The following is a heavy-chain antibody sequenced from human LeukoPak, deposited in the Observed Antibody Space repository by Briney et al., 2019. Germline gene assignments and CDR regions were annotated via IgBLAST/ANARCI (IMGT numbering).Heavy chain of an antibody. V-gene: IGHV4-34*01. Sequence: PSETLSLTCAVYGGSFSGYYWSWIHQPPGKGLEWIGEINHSGSTNYNPSLKSRVTISVDTSKNQFSLKLSSVTAADTAVYYCARVVYGSGSRYGMDVWGKGTTVTVSS. J-gene: IGHJ6*04. D-gene: IGHD3-10*01. CDR3: ARVVYGSGSRYGMDV. CDR2: INHSGST. CDR1: GGSFSGYY.